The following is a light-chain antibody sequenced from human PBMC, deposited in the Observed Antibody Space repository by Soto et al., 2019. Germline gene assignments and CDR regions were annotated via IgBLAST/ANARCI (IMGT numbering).Light chain of an antibody. CDR3: TSYTSSNTYV. V-gene: IGLV2-14*01. Sequence: QSALTQPASLSGSPGQSITISCTGTSSDIGGYNYVSWYQQHPGKPPKVMIYEVSNRPSGVSNRFSGSKSGNTASLTISGLQTEDEADYYCTSYTSSNTYVFGTGTKLTVL. CDR1: SSDIGGYNY. CDR2: EVS. J-gene: IGLJ1*01.